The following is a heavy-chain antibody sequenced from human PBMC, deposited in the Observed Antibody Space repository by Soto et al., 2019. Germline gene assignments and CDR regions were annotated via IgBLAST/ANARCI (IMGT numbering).Heavy chain of an antibody. Sequence: GASVKVSCKASGYTFTDYYLHWVRQAPGQGLESMGWINPNTGDTKYSQKFQGRVTITRDTSASTAYMELSSLRSEDTAVYYCARDATQVVPAAMYNWFDPWGQGTLVTVSS. J-gene: IGHJ5*02. CDR2: INPNTGDT. D-gene: IGHD2-2*01. CDR3: ARDATQVVPAAMYNWFDP. V-gene: IGHV1-2*02. CDR1: GYTFTDYY.